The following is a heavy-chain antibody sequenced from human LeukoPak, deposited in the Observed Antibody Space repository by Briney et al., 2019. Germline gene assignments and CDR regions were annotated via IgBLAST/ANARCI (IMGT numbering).Heavy chain of an antibody. CDR3: ARALSGDYFRPDP. V-gene: IGHV1-2*06. CDR2: INPNSGGT. D-gene: IGHD4-17*01. CDR1: GYTFTGYY. Sequence: ASVKVSCKASGYTFTGYYMHWVRQAPGQGLEWMGRINPNSGGTNYAQKFQGRVTMTRDTSISTAYMELSRLRSDDTAVYYCARALSGDYFRPDPWGQGTLVTVSS. J-gene: IGHJ5*02.